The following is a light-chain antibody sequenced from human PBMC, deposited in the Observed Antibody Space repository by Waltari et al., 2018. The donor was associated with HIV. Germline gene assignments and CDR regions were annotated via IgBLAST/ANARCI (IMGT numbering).Light chain of an antibody. Sequence: QSVLTQPPSVSAAPGQKVTLSCSGRNSNIGHNYVAWYQQFPGTAPKLLIFDNTDRPSGIPDRFSGSKSGTSATLGITGLQIGDEADYYCGTWDNSLKAGVFGGGTRLTVL. CDR3: GTWDNSLKAGV. V-gene: IGLV1-51*01. CDR2: DNT. J-gene: IGLJ3*02. CDR1: NSNIGHNY.